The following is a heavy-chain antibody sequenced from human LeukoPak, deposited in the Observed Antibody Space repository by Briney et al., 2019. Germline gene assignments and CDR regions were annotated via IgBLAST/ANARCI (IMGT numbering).Heavy chain of an antibody. Sequence: SVKVSCKASGGTFSSYAISWVRQAPGQGLEWMGRIIPILGIANYAQKFQGRVTITADKSTSTAYMELSSLRSEDTAVYYCARAGTAMVTPIDYWGQGTLVTVSS. CDR3: ARAGTAMVTPIDY. CDR2: IIPILGIA. J-gene: IGHJ4*02. CDR1: GGTFSSYA. V-gene: IGHV1-69*04. D-gene: IGHD5-18*01.